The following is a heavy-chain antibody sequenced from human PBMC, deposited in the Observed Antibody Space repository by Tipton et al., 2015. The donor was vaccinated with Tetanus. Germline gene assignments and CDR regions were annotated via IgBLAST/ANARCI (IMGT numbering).Heavy chain of an antibody. J-gene: IGHJ3*01. V-gene: IGHV4-34*01. CDR1: GASFSDYY. CDR3: ARRSYCSSSRCFDAFDL. CDR2: INHSGST. D-gene: IGHD2-2*01. Sequence: TLSLTCAVYGASFSDYYWSWIRQAPGKGLEWIGEINHSGSTNHNPSLKSRVTISVDTSKNQISLKLSSVTAADTAAYYCARRSYCSSSRCFDAFDLWGQGTMVTVSS.